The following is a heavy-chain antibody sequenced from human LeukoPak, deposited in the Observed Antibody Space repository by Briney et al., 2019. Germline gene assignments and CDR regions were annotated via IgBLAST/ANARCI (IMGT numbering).Heavy chain of an antibody. CDR3: AKDTVLWFGEDNNAFDI. D-gene: IGHD3-10*01. CDR2: IRYDGSNK. Sequence: GGSLRLSCAASGFTFSSYGMHWVRQAPGKGLEWVAFIRYDGSNKCYADSVKGRFTISRDNSKNTLYLQMNSLRAEDTAVYYCAKDTVLWFGEDNNAFDIWGQGTMVTVSS. CDR1: GFTFSSYG. J-gene: IGHJ3*02. V-gene: IGHV3-30*02.